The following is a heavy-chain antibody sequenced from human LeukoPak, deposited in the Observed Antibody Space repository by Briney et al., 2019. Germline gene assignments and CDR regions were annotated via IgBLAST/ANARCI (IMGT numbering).Heavy chain of an antibody. CDR3: ARAAVPCY. J-gene: IGHJ4*02. CDR1: GYNFTSYL. CDR2: IYPGYSNT. D-gene: IGHD2-15*01. V-gene: IGHV5-51*01. Sequence: GESPKILCKASGYNFTSYLLGWVRQMPGKGREWMGSIYPGYSNTRYSPSFQGQVTISADKSINTAYLQWSSLKASDTALYYCARAAVPCYWAQGTLVTVSS.